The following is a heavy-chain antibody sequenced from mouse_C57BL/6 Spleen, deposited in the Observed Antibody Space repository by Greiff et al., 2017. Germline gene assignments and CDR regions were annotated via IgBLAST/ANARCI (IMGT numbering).Heavy chain of an antibody. CDR1: GFSFTSYG. V-gene: IGHV2-5*01. CDR2: IWSGGST. CDR3: AKRDGYYYYAMDY. J-gene: IGHJ4*01. D-gene: IGHD2-3*01. Sequence: VQLQQSGPGLVQPSQSLSITCTVSGFSFTSYGVHWVRQSPGKGLEWLGVIWSGGSTDYNAAFMSRLSITKDNSKSQVFFKMNSLQADDTAIYYSAKRDGYYYYAMDYWGQGTSVTVSS.